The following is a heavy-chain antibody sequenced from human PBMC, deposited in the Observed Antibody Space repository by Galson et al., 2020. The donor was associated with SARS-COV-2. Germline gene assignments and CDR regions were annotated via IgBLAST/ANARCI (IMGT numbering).Heavy chain of an antibody. V-gene: IGHV1-2*02. Sequence: ASVKVSCKASGYTFTGYYLHWVRQAPGQGLEWMGWINPHSGGTNYAQKFQGRVTMTRDTSISTAYMELSRLRSDDTAVYYCARDAEDIVVVPAATIDSWGQGTLVTVSS. CDR1: GYTFTGYY. J-gene: IGHJ4*02. CDR3: ARDAEDIVVVPAATIDS. CDR2: INPHSGGT. D-gene: IGHD2-2*01.